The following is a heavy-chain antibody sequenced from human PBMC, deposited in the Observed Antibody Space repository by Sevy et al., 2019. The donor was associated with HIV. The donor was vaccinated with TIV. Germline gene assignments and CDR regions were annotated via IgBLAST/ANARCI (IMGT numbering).Heavy chain of an antibody. CDR3: ARARTYYSDSSGYYRLDY. V-gene: IGHV3-11*06. Sequence: GGSLRLSCAASGFTFSDYYMSWIRQAPGKGLEWVSYISSSSSYTNYADSLKGRFTISRDSAKNSLYLQMNSLRAEHTAVSYCARARTYYSDSSGYYRLDYWGQGTLVTVSS. J-gene: IGHJ4*02. D-gene: IGHD3-22*01. CDR2: ISSSSSYT. CDR1: GFTFSDYY.